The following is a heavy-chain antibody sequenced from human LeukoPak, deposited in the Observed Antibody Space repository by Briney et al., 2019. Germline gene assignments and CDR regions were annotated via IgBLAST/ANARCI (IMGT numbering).Heavy chain of an antibody. D-gene: IGHD3-16*02. CDR2: ISWNSGSI. Sequence: PGGSLRLSCAASGFTFDDYAMHWVRQAPGKGLEWVSGISWNSGSIGYADSVKGRFTISRDNAKNSLYLQMNSLRAEDTAVYYCARVKYYVWGSYRHSFDYWGQGTLVTVSS. CDR3: ARVKYYVWGSYRHSFDY. CDR1: GFTFDDYA. V-gene: IGHV3-9*01. J-gene: IGHJ4*02.